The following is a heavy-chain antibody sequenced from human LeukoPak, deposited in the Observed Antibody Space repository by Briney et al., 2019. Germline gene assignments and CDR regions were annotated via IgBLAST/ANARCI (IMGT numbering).Heavy chain of an antibody. CDR3: AKTVSSSWGFFDS. J-gene: IGHJ4*02. D-gene: IGHD6-6*01. CDR2: VRDDGSTK. V-gene: IGHV3-30*02. Sequence: PGGSLRLSCAASGFTFRSYGMHWVRQAPGKGLEWMAFVRDDGSTKYYADSVKGRFTISRDNSKSTLFLQMNSLRAEDTAVYFCAKTVSSSWGFFDSWGQGNLVTVSS. CDR1: GFTFRSYG.